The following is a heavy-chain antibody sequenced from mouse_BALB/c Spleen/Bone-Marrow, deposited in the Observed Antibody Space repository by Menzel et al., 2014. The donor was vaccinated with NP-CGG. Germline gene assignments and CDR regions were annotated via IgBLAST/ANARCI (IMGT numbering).Heavy chain of an antibody. CDR2: INPSNGRT. Sequence: VNLVESGAELVKPGASLKLSCKASGYTFTNYWIHWVKQRPGQGLEWIEEINPSNGRTNYNEKFKTKATLTADKSSSTAYMQLSSLTSEDSAVNYCAARLSHLAMDYWGQGTSVTVSS. CDR3: AARLSHLAMDY. J-gene: IGHJ4*01. CDR1: GYTFTNYW. V-gene: IGHV1S81*02. D-gene: IGHD2-2*01.